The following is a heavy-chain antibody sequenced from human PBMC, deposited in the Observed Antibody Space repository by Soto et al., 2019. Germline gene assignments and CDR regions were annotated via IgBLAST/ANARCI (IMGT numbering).Heavy chain of an antibody. V-gene: IGHV4-39*01. CDR2: IYKTGS. J-gene: IGHJ4*02. Sequence: SETLSLTCAFSGGSVVSSPYSWGWVRQHPGKGLELIGSIYKTGSSYNPSIKSRVAISQDTSKTQFSLKLSSMTDEEKAIYYCEKIPPRFTKSIEPWGQGTTVTVSS. CDR3: EKIPPRFTKSIEP. CDR1: GGSVVSSPYS. D-gene: IGHD2-21*01.